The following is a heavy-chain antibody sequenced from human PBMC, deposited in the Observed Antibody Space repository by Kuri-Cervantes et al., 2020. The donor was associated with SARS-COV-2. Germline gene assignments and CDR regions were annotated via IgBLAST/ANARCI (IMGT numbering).Heavy chain of an antibody. CDR3: VRSDTSWHLQGTFLY. CDR1: GFPFRSYR. D-gene: IGHD2-2*01. V-gene: IGHV3-21*01. J-gene: IGHJ4*02. Sequence: GESLKLPCAASGFPFRSYRVHWVRQAPGKGLEWVSSISSSSSYIYYADSVRGRFTISRDNSNNPVILQMDSLKYEDTAVYYCVRSDTSWHLQGTFLYWGQGALVTVSS. CDR2: ISSSSSYI.